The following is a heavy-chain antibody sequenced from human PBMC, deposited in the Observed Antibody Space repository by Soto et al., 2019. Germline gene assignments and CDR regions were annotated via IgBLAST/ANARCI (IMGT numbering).Heavy chain of an antibody. Sequence: QVQLVQSGAEVKKPGSSVKVSCKASGGTFSSYTISWVRQAPGQGLEWMGRIIPILGIANYAQKFQGRVTIPADKSTSTAYMELSSLRSEDTAVYYCAVGDIVVVPADTPSVDYFDYWGQGTLVTVSS. J-gene: IGHJ4*02. V-gene: IGHV1-69*02. CDR1: GGTFSSYT. D-gene: IGHD2-2*01. CDR2: IIPILGIA. CDR3: AVGDIVVVPADTPSVDYFDY.